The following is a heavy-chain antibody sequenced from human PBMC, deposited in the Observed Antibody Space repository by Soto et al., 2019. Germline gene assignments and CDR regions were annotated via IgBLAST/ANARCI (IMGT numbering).Heavy chain of an antibody. Sequence: QVQLVQSGAEVKKPGSSVKVSCKSSGGTFSTYAISWVRQAPGQGLEWMGGIIPIFSTANYAQKFQGRVTITADESTTTAYMELISLRSGDTAVYYCARDEMVVATGSRTWHYYYGMDVWGQGTTVTVSS. CDR2: IIPIFSTA. D-gene: IGHD2-15*01. V-gene: IGHV1-69*12. J-gene: IGHJ6*02. CDR3: ARDEMVVATGSRTWHYYYGMDV. CDR1: GGTFSTYA.